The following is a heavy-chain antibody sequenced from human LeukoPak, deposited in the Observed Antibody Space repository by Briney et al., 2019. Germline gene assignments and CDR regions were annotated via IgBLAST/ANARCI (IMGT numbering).Heavy chain of an antibody. CDR3: AAGGGLYYYGSGSYWCDY. V-gene: IGHV1-69*06. CDR2: IIPIFDTA. J-gene: IGHJ4*02. D-gene: IGHD3-10*01. CDR1: RGTFSSYA. Sequence: SVTVSCKASRGTFSSYAITWVRQAPGQGLEWMGGIIPIFDTANYAQKFQGRVTITADKSTSTAYMELSSLRSEDTAVYYCAAGGGLYYYGSGSYWCDYWGQGTLVTVSS.